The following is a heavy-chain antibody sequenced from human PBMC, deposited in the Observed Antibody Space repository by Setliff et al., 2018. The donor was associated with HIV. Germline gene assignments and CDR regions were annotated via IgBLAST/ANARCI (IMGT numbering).Heavy chain of an antibody. D-gene: IGHD3-22*01. CDR1: GGSINSGNNY. J-gene: IGHJ4*02. V-gene: IGHV4-30-4*01. CDR2: IYYSGTT. CDR3: ARTPRNYYDIRGYPS. Sequence: PSETLSLTCTVSGGSINSGNNYWSWIRQHPGKGLEWIGFIYYSGTTYYNPSLKSRVTISIDTSKNQFSLKLTSVTAADTAVYYCARTPRNYYDIRGYPSWGQGTLVTVSS.